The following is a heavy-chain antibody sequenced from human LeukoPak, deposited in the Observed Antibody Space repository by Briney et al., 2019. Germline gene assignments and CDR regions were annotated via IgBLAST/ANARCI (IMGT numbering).Heavy chain of an antibody. D-gene: IGHD6-6*01. CDR2: ISSGGGGI. CDR1: GFTFSSYE. V-gene: IGHV3-48*03. J-gene: IGHJ4*02. Sequence: GGSLRLSCAASGFTFSSYEMNWVRQAPGKGLEWVSYISSGGGGIFYADSVKGRFTISRDNAKNSLHLQMNSLRAEDTAVYYCARDGPSHPSIYYFDYWGQGTLVTVSS. CDR3: ARDGPSHPSIYYFDY.